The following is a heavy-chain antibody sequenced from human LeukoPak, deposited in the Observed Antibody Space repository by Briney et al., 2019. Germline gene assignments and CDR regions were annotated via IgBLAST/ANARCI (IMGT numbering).Heavy chain of an antibody. V-gene: IGHV4-34*01. CDR1: GGSFSGYY. CDR2: INHSGST. D-gene: IGHD6-13*01. J-gene: IGHJ5*02. Sequence: SETLSLTCAVYGGSFSGYYWSWIRQPPGKGLEWIGEINHSGSTNYNPSLKSRVTISVDTSKNQFSLKLSSVTAADTAVYYCARGSVPTGSSWYNWFDPWGQGTLVTVSS. CDR3: ARGSVPTGSSWYNWFDP.